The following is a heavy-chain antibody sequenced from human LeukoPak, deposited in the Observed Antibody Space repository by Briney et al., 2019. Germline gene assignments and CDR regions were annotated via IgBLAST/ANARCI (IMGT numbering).Heavy chain of an antibody. D-gene: IGHD4-23*01. CDR3: ARATVVTPGGSDAFDI. V-gene: IGHV3-21*01. J-gene: IGHJ3*02. CDR1: GFTFSAYT. Sequence: GGSLRLSCVASGFTFSAYTLNWVRQAPGKGLEWVSSISSTSTYIHYADSVKGRFTISRDNAKMSLYLQVNSLRAEDTAVYYCARATVVTPGGSDAFDIWGQGIMVTVSS. CDR2: ISSTSTYI.